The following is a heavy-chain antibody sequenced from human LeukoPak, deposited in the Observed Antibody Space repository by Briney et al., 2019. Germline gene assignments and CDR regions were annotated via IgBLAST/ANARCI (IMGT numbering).Heavy chain of an antibody. CDR3: ACGAVGAPWGDHLAYFDY. J-gene: IGHJ4*02. CDR2: INPSGGST. V-gene: IGHV1-46*01. Sequence: GASVKVSCKASGYIFTSHYMHWVRQAPGQGLEWMGVINPSGGSTSYAQKFQGRLAMTRDTSTSTVYMELSSLRSGDTAVYYCACGAVGAPWGDHLAYFDYWGQGTLVTVSS. D-gene: IGHD1-26*01. CDR1: GYIFTSHY.